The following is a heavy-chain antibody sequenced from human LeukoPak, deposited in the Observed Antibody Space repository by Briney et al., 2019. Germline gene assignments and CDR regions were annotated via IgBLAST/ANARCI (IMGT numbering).Heavy chain of an antibody. CDR3: TRDSYSGSHYGAFDI. V-gene: IGHV3-33*01. CDR1: GFTFSSYG. CDR2: IWYDGSNK. Sequence: GRSLRLSCAASGFTFSSYGMHWVRQAPGKGLEWMAVIWYDGSNKYYADSVKGRFTISRDNSKNTLYLQMNSLRAEDTAVYYCTRDSYSGSHYGAFDIWGQGTMVTVSS. J-gene: IGHJ3*02. D-gene: IGHD1-26*01.